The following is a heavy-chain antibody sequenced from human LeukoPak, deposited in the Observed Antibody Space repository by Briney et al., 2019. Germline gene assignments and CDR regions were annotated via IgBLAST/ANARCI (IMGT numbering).Heavy chain of an antibody. J-gene: IGHJ4*02. CDR3: ARGENSKTYPVSGY. V-gene: IGHV3-30*03. CDR1: GFTFSTYG. D-gene: IGHD4-11*01. Sequence: GGSLRLSCAASGFTFSTYGMHWGRQAPGKGLEWVAVISSDGSAKYYTDSVKGRFTIARDNAKNTLYLQMNSLRAEDTAVYYCARGENSKTYPVSGYWGQGTLVTVSS. CDR2: ISSDGSAK.